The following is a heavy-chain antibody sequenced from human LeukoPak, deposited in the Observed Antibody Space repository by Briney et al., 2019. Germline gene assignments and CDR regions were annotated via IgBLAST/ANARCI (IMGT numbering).Heavy chain of an antibody. J-gene: IGHJ4*02. CDR2: INHSGST. CDR3: ARGRTTGDY. CDR1: GGSFSGYY. D-gene: IGHD1-1*01. V-gene: IGHV4-34*01. Sequence: SSENLSLTCAVYGGSFSGYYWSWIRQPPGKGLEWIGEINHSGSTNYNPSLKSRITISIDTSKNQFSLKLSSVTAADTAVYYCARGRTTGDYWGQGTLVTVSS.